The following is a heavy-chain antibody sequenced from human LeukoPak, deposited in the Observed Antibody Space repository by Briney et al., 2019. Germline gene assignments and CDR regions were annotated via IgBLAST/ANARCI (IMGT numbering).Heavy chain of an antibody. J-gene: IGHJ4*02. CDR1: GFIFNSYW. Sequence: GGSLRLSCAASGFIFNSYWMQWVRQAPGQGLEWVANIRQDGGETYYVDSVKGRFTVSRDDAKNSLYLQMNSLRAEDTALYYCARGGFFRYSGTSGDFWGQGSQVTVSS. CDR3: ARGGFFRYSGTSGDF. D-gene: IGHD1-26*01. V-gene: IGHV3-7*01. CDR2: IRQDGGET.